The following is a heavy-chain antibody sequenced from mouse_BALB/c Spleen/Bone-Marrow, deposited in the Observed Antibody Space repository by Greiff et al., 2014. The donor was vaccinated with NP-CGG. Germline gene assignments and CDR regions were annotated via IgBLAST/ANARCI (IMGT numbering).Heavy chain of an antibody. CDR2: ISSGGST. Sequence: DVQLVESGGGLVKPGGSLKLSCAASGFIFSSYAMSWVRQTPEKRLEWVASISSGGSTFYPDSVKGRFTISRENARNILCLQMSSLRSEDTAMYYCVYGNYSYYYAMDFWGQGTSVTVSS. CDR3: VYGNYSYYYAMDF. CDR1: GFIFSSYA. J-gene: IGHJ4*01. D-gene: IGHD2-1*01. V-gene: IGHV5-6-5*01.